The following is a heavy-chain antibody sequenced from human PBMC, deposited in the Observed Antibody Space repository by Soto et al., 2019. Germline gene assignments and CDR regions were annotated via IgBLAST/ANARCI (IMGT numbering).Heavy chain of an antibody. V-gene: IGHV3-30*18. CDR3: AKVGSATVTIVFRDSGMDV. CDR1: GFTFSSYG. J-gene: IGHJ6*04. Sequence: QVQLVESGGGVGQPGRSLRLSCAASGFTFSSYGMHWVRKAPGKGLEWVAVISYDGSNKYYADSVKGRFTISRDNSKNTLYLQMNSLRAEDTAVYYCAKVGSATVTIVFRDSGMDVWGKGTTVTVSS. CDR2: ISYDGSNK. D-gene: IGHD4-17*01.